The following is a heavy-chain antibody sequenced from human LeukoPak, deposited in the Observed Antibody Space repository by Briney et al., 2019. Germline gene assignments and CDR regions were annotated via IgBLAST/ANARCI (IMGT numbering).Heavy chain of an antibody. Sequence: GGPLRFSGAAPGFTFSDYYMSWIRQAPGKGLEGVSYIISSSSYTNYADSVKGRFTISRDNAKNSLYLQMNSLRAEDTAVYYCARDRGVLWFGDLYGMDVWGKGTTVTVSS. CDR3: ARDRGVLWFGDLYGMDV. CDR2: IISSSSYT. V-gene: IGHV3-11*06. J-gene: IGHJ6*04. CDR1: GFTFSDYY. D-gene: IGHD3-10*01.